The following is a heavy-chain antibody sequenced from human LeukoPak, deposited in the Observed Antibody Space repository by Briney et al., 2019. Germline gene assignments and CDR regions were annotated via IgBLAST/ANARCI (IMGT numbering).Heavy chain of an antibody. J-gene: IGHJ6*03. D-gene: IGHD5-18*01. V-gene: IGHV4-4*07. CDR2: IYTSGST. Sequence: SETLSLTCTVSGGSISSYYWSWIRQPAGKGLEWIGRIYTSGSTNYNPSLKSRVTMSVDTSKNQFSLKLSSVTAADTAVYYCASLAGDIAMVRGGDYYYYMDVWGKGTTVTIS. CDR3: ASLAGDIAMVRGGDYYYYMDV. CDR1: GGSISSYY.